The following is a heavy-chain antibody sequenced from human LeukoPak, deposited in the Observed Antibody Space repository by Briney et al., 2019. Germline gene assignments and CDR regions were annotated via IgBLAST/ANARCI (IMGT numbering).Heavy chain of an antibody. Sequence: ASVKVSCKASGYTFTSYAMNWVRQAPGQGLEWMGIINPSGGSTSYAQKFQGRVTMTRDTSMSTAYMELSRLTSDDTAVYYCARAGGRSWFDPWGQGTLVTVSS. J-gene: IGHJ5*02. V-gene: IGHV1-46*01. CDR1: GYTFTSYA. CDR3: ARAGGRSWFDP. CDR2: INPSGGST.